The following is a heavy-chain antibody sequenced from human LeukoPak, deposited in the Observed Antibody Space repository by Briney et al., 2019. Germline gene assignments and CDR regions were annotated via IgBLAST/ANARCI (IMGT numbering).Heavy chain of an antibody. D-gene: IGHD3-22*01. Sequence: GASVKVSCKASGGTFSSYAISWVRQAPGQGLEWMGGIIPIFGTANYAQKFQGRVTITADESTSTAYMELSSLRSEDTAVYYRARGLSYDSSGYPKYWGQGTLVTVSS. CDR3: ARGLSYDSSGYPKY. CDR2: IIPIFGTA. J-gene: IGHJ4*02. V-gene: IGHV1-69*13. CDR1: GGTFSSYA.